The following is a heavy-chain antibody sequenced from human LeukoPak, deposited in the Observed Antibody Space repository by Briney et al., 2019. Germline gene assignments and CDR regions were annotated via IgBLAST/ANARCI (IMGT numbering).Heavy chain of an antibody. Sequence: PSETLSLTCTVSGASISNYYWTWIRQPPGKGLEWIGYYYYGGSTEYNPSLKGRVTISVDTFKSQSSLQLISLPAADTAVYYCASRYGSGSYRFDFWGQGTLVTVSS. D-gene: IGHD3-10*01. CDR2: YYYGGST. CDR1: GASISNYY. J-gene: IGHJ4*02. CDR3: ASRYGSGSYRFDF. V-gene: IGHV4-59*01.